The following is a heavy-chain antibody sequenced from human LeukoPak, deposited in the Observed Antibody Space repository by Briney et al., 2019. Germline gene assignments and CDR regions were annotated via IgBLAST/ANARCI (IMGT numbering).Heavy chain of an antibody. CDR1: GGSISSYY. D-gene: IGHD4-23*01. CDR3: ARAEYDYGGIRGNWFDP. V-gene: IGHV4-59*01. J-gene: IGHJ5*02. CDR2: IYYSGST. Sequence: SETLSLTCTVSGGSISSYYWSWLRQPPGKGLEWIGYIYYSGSTNYNPSLKSRVTISVDTSKNQFSLKLSSVTAADTAVYYCARAEYDYGGIRGNWFDPWGQGTLVTVSS.